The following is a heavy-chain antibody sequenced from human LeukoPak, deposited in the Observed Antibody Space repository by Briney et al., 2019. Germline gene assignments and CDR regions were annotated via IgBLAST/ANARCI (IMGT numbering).Heavy chain of an antibody. CDR3: AKDLSSWLPGVFDY. CDR2: IRYGGNDK. CDR1: GFTFSSYG. Sequence: GSLRLSCAASGFTFSSYGMHWVRQAPGKGLEWVAFIRYGGNDKYYVDSVKGRFTISRDNSRNTLYLQMNSLRAEDTAVYYCAKDLSSWLPGVFDYWGQGTLVTVSS. D-gene: IGHD6-13*01. V-gene: IGHV3-30*02. J-gene: IGHJ4*02.